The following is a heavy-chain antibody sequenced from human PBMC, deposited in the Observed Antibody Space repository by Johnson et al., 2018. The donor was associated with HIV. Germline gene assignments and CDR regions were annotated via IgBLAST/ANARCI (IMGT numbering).Heavy chain of an antibody. V-gene: IGHV3-7*03. Sequence: VQLVESGGGLVQPGRSLRLSCAPSGFTFSNAWMSWVRQGPGKGLEWVASIKQDGSETSYVDSVKGRFIISRDNAKNSLFLQMNSLRAEDTAVYYCASSSSSWTSDPDDAFDIWGQGTMVTVSS. CDR3: ASSSSSWTSDPDDAFDI. CDR1: GFTFSNAW. J-gene: IGHJ3*02. D-gene: IGHD6-13*01. CDR2: IKQDGSET.